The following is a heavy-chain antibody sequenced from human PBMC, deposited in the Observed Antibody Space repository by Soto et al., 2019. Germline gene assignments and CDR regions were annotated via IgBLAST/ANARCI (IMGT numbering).Heavy chain of an antibody. CDR3: ARTTAVPNTLRSRYFFDY. Sequence: LSLTCSVSGGSVSDKTYYWSWIRQPPGKRLEWIGYVYYSGTTNYNPSLKSRVTISVDLSKNRFSLRLSSVTTADTALYYCARTTAVPNTLRSRYFFDYWGQGTLVTVSS. J-gene: IGHJ4*02. CDR2: VYYSGTT. V-gene: IGHV4-61*01. CDR1: GGSVSDKTYY. D-gene: IGHD4-17*01.